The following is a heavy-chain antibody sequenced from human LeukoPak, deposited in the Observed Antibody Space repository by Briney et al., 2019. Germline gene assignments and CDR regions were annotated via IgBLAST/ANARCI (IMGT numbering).Heavy chain of an antibody. CDR2: INPNNGAT. CDR1: GYTFTGYY. V-gene: IGHV1-2*06. D-gene: IGHD1-26*01. J-gene: IGHJ4*02. Sequence: ASVKVPCKASGYTFTGYYMHWVRQAPGQGLEWMGRINPNNGATNYAQKLRGRVTITGDTSISTAYMELSSLRSDDTAVYYCTRESGSYHGNDYWGQGTLVTVSS. CDR3: TRESGSYHGNDY.